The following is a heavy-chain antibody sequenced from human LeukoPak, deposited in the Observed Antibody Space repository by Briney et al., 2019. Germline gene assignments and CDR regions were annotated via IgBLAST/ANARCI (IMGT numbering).Heavy chain of an antibody. CDR1: GGTFSRYG. CDR3: ARNEVGGSYCFDY. Sequence: SVKVSCKASGGTFSRYGISWVRQAPGQGLEWMGGIIPIFGTANYAQKFQGRVTITTDESTSTAYMELSSLRSEDTAVYYCARNEVGGSYCFDYWGQGTLVTVSS. V-gene: IGHV1-69*05. J-gene: IGHJ4*02. D-gene: IGHD1-26*01. CDR2: IIPIFGTA.